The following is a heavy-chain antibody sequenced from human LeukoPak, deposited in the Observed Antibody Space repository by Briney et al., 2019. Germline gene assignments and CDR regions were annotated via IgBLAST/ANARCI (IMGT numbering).Heavy chain of an antibody. Sequence: PGGSLRLSCAASGFTFSSSYSMNWVRQAPGKGLEWVAHISLTTTTVSYADSAKGRLTMSRDNAKNSLFLQMNSLRAEDTAVYYCARDGDWAFDYWGQGTLVTVSS. D-gene: IGHD2-21*02. CDR3: ARDGDWAFDY. J-gene: IGHJ4*02. CDR1: GFTFSSSYS. CDR2: ISLTTTTV. V-gene: IGHV3-48*01.